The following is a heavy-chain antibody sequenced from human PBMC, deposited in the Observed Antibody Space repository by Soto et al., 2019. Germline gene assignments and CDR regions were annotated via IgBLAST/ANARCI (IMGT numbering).Heavy chain of an antibody. CDR2: IYSGGST. D-gene: IGHD3-10*01. CDR3: ARETYYGSGSYFDY. V-gene: IGHV3-53*01. CDR1: GFTVSSNY. J-gene: IGHJ4*02. Sequence: GGSLRLSCAASGFTVSSNYMSWVRQAPGKGLEWVSVIYSGGSTYYADSVKGRFTISRDNSKNTLYLQMNSLRAEDTAVYYCARETYYGSGSYFDYWGQGTLVTVSS.